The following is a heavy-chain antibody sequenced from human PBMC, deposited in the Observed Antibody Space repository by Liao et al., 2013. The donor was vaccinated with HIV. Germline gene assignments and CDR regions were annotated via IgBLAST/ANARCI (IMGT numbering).Heavy chain of an antibody. V-gene: IGHV4-34*01. CDR3: ARLRDHYYDSSGYYYYYYYMDV. D-gene: IGHD3-22*01. CDR1: GGSLSPYY. J-gene: IGHJ6*03. CDR2: INHSGST. Sequence: QVQLQQWGAGLLKPSETLSLTCAVYGGSLSPYYWTWIRQPPGKGLEWIGEINHSGSTNYNPSLNSRVTISVNTSKNQFSLKLSSVTAADTAVYYCARLRDHYYDSSGYYYYYYYMDVWGKGTTVTVSS.